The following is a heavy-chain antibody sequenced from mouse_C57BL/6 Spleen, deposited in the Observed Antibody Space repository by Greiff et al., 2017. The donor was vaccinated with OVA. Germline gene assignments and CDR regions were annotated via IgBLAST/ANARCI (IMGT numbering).Heavy chain of an antibody. D-gene: IGHD4-1*02. V-gene: IGHV1-15*01. Sequence: QVQLQQSGAELVRPGASVTLSCKASGYTFTDYEMHWVKQTPVHGLEWIGAIDPETGGTAYNQKFKGKAILTADKSSSTAYMELRSLTSEDSAVYYCTRPQLGPYAMDYWGQGTSVTVSA. CDR2: IDPETGGT. CDR3: TRPQLGPYAMDY. CDR1: GYTFTDYE. J-gene: IGHJ4*01.